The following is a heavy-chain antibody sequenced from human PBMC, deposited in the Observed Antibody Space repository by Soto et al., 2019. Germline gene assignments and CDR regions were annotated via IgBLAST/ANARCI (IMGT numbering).Heavy chain of an antibody. Sequence: GSLRLSCAASGFTFSSYWMSWVGQAPGKGLEWVANIKQDGSEKYYVDSVKGRFTISRDNAKNSLYLQMNSLRAEGTAVYYCARDGQLVINYFDYWGQGTLVTVSS. CDR3: ARDGQLVINYFDY. J-gene: IGHJ4*02. V-gene: IGHV3-7*01. CDR1: GFTFSSYW. D-gene: IGHD6-13*01. CDR2: IKQDGSEK.